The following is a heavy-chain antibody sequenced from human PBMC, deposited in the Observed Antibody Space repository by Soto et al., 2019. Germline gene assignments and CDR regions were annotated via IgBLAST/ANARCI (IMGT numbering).Heavy chain of an antibody. CDR1: GDSIGSFY. CDR3: ARETYGDYVGYFDP. J-gene: IGHJ5*02. D-gene: IGHD4-17*01. CDR2: FYDSGST. Sequence: PSETLSLTCTVCGDSIGSFYWTWIRQPPGKGLEWIGYFYDSGSTHYNPSLKSRVTMSEDTSKNQFSLKLSSVTAADTAVYYCARETYGDYVGYFDPWGQGTLVTVSS. V-gene: IGHV4-59*12.